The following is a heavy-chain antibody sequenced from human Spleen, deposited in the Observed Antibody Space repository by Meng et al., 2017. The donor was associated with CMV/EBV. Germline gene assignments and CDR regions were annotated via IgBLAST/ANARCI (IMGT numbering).Heavy chain of an antibody. V-gene: IGHV3-43D*03. CDR2: ISWDGGST. D-gene: IGHD1-14*01. CDR1: GFTFDDYA. Sequence: GESLKISCAASGFTFDDYAMHWVRQAPGKGLEWVSLISWDGGSTYYADSVKGRFTISRDNGKNSLYLQMNSLRAEDTALYYCAKDKDGNPAGYYFDYWGQGTLVTVSS. CDR3: AKDKDGNPAGYYFDY. J-gene: IGHJ4*02.